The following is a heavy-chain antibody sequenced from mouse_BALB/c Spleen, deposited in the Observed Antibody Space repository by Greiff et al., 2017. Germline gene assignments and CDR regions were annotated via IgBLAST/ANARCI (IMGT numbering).Heavy chain of an antibody. CDR3: ARGDYDVGRGYAMDY. V-gene: IGHV7-3*02. CDR2: IRNKANGYTT. J-gene: IGHJ4*01. Sequence: EVQLVESGGGLVQPGGSLRLSCATSGFTFTDYYMSWVRQPPGKALEWLGFIRNKANGYTTEYSASVKGRFTISRDNSQSILYLQMNTLRAEDSATYYCARGDYDVGRGYAMDYWGQGTSVTVSS. CDR1: GFTFTDYY. D-gene: IGHD2-4*01.